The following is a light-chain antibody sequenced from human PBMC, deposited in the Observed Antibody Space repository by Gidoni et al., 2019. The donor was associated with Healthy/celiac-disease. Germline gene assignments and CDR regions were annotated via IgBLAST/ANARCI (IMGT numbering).Light chain of an antibody. CDR3: QQSYSTPT. CDR2: AAA. Sequence: DIQLTQSPSSLSASVGDRVTITCRASQSISSYLNWYQQKPRKAPKLLISAAASLQSGVPSRFSGSGSGTDFTLTISSLQPEDFATYYCQQSYSTPTFGPGTKVEIK. J-gene: IGKJ1*01. V-gene: IGKV1-39*01. CDR1: QSISSY.